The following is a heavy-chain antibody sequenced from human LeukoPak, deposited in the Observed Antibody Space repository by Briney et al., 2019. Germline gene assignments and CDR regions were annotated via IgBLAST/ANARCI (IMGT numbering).Heavy chain of an antibody. D-gene: IGHD3-3*02. Sequence: PSETLSLTCAVGGEPFSGYYWTWIRQSPGKGLEWIGQINRDGRTKYKPSLKSRVTLSIDTSKNHFSLNLTLVTAADTAVYYCARLVPETFFVCDTAGSFVYWRQVTLVTVS. J-gene: IGHJ4*02. CDR2: INRDGRT. CDR1: GEPFSGYY. CDR3: ARLVPETFFVCDTAGSFVY. V-gene: IGHV4-34*01.